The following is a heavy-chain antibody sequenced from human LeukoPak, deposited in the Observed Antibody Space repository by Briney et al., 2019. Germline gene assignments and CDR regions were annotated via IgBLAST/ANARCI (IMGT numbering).Heavy chain of an antibody. V-gene: IGHV3-15*01. CDR1: GFTFSSAW. D-gene: IGHD3-22*01. Sequence: PGGSLRLSCAASGFTFSSAWKSWVRQAPGKGLEWVGRIKSKADGGTADYGAPVKGRFTISRDDSKNTLYLQMNSLKIEDTAVYYCTTEDRSGYIYFDYWGQGTLVTVSS. CDR2: IKSKADGGTA. CDR3: TTEDRSGYIYFDY. J-gene: IGHJ4*02.